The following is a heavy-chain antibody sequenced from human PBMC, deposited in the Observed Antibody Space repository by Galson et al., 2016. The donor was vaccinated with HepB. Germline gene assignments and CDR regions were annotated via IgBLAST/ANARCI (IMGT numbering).Heavy chain of an antibody. J-gene: IGHJ5*02. CDR3: PRVLSLRGVITSPQWFDP. V-gene: IGHV3-33*01. Sequence: SLRLSCAASGFTFSNYGMHWVRQAPGQGLEWVAVTWYDGSNKNYADSVNGRFTIPRDNSKNTLFLPMNSLKAEDTPVYYCPRVLSLRGVITSPQWFDPWGQGTTVTVSS. CDR1: GFTFSNYG. D-gene: IGHD3-10*01. CDR2: TWYDGSNK.